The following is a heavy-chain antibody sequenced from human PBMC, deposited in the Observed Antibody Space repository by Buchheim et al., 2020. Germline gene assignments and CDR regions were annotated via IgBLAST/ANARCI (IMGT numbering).Heavy chain of an antibody. CDR1: GGTFSSYA. J-gene: IGHJ6*02. CDR3: ARDCTNGVCLYYYYYGMDV. Sequence: QVQLVQSGAEVKKPGSSVKVSCKASGGTFSSYAISWVRQAPGQGLEWMGRIIPILGIANYAQKFQGRVPITADKSTSTAYMELSSLRSEDTAVYYCARDCTNGVCLYYYYYGMDVWGQGTT. V-gene: IGHV1-69*04. CDR2: IIPILGIA. D-gene: IGHD2-8*01.